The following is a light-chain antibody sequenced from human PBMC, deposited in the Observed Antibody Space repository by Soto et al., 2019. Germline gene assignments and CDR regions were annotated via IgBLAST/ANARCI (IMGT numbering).Light chain of an antibody. CDR1: QRVDDSH. V-gene: IGKV3-20*01. CDR2: GAS. CDR3: QQYHLAPDT. J-gene: IGKJ5*01. Sequence: NVLSQSPGTLSLYKGERATLSCRASQRVDDSHLAWYQLRPGQAPRLLIYGASSRATGIPDRFSGSGSGTDFTLTISRLEPEDFAVYYCQQYHLAPDTFCQGRRLAIK.